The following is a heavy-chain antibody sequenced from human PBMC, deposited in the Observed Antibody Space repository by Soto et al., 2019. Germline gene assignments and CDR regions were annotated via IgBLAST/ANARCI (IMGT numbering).Heavy chain of an antibody. Sequence: SETLSLTCTVSGGSISSGGYYWSWIRQHPGKGLEWIGYIYYSGSTYYNPSLKSRVTISVDTSKNQFSLKLSSVTAADTAVYYCASSYDSSGYYELPFDYWGQGTLVTVSS. V-gene: IGHV4-31*03. CDR2: IYYSGST. D-gene: IGHD3-22*01. CDR3: ASSYDSSGYYELPFDY. CDR1: GGSISSGGYY. J-gene: IGHJ4*02.